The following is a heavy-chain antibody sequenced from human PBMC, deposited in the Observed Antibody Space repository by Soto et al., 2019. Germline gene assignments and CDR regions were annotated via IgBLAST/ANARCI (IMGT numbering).Heavy chain of an antibody. Sequence: ASVKVSCKASGGTFSSYAISWVRQAPGQGLEWMGGIIPIFGTANYAQKFQGRVTITADESTSTAYMELSSLRSEDTAVYYCARDVLALYCSSTSCYTSWFDPWGQGTLVTVSS. D-gene: IGHD2-2*02. CDR3: ARDVLALYCSSTSCYTSWFDP. V-gene: IGHV1-69*13. CDR1: GGTFSSYA. J-gene: IGHJ5*02. CDR2: IIPIFGTA.